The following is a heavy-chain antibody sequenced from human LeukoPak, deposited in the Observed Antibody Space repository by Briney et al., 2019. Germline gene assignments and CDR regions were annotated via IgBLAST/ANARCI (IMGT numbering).Heavy chain of an antibody. D-gene: IGHD4-17*01. Sequence: SETLSLTCTVSGGPISSSSYYWGWIRQPPGKGLEWNGRIYYSGSTYYNPSIKTRVTISVDTSKNQFSLKLSSVTAADTAVSYWARLEPVRDRPERHFDYSGQRTLVTVSS. V-gene: IGHV4-39*01. CDR2: IYYSGST. CDR3: ARLEPVRDRPERHFDY. CDR1: GGPISSSSYY. J-gene: IGHJ4*02.